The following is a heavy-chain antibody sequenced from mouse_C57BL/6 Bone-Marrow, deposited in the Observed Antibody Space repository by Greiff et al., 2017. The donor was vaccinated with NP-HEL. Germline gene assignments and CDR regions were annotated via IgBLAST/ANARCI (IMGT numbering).Heavy chain of an antibody. D-gene: IGHD2-2*01. V-gene: IGHV1-22*01. CDR2: INPNNGGT. CDR1: GYTFTDYY. CDR3: ARWRLRNYAMDY. J-gene: IGHJ4*01. Sequence: EVQLQESGPELVKPGASVKMSCKASGYTFTDYYMHWVKQSHGKSLEWIGYINPNNGGTSYNQKFKGKATLTVNKSSSTAYMELRSLTSEDSAVYYCARWRLRNYAMDYWGQGTSVTVSS.